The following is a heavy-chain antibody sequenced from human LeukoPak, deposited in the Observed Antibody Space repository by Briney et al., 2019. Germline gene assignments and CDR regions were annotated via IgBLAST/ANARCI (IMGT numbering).Heavy chain of an antibody. V-gene: IGHV1-46*01. J-gene: IGHJ4*02. CDR1: GYTFTNYY. D-gene: IGHD3-22*01. Sequence: GASVKVSCKASGYTFTNYYMHWVRQAPGQGLEWMGVITPSGGSTTYAQNFQGRVSMTRDTSTSTVYMELSSLRSEDTAVYYCARVLGWYYDSSDYSRAFDYWGQGTLVTVSS. CDR3: ARVLGWYYDSSDYSRAFDY. CDR2: ITPSGGST.